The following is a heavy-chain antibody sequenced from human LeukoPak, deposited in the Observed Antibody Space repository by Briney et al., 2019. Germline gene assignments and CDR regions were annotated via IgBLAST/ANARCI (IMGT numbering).Heavy chain of an antibody. CDR1: GGTFSGYA. CDR3: ARVKQGSSSSPFDY. D-gene: IGHD6-6*01. V-gene: IGHV1-69*05. CDR2: IIPIFGTA. Sequence: SVKVSCKASGGTFSGYAISWVRQAPGQGLEWMGGIIPIFGTANYAQKFQGRVTITTDESTSTAYMELSSLRSEDTAVYYCARVKQGSSSSPFDYWGQGTLVTVSS. J-gene: IGHJ4*02.